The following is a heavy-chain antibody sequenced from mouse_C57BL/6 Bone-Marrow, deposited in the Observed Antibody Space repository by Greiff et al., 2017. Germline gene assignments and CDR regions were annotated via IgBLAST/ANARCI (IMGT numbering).Heavy chain of an antibody. CDR1: GYTFTSYT. D-gene: IGHD1-1*01. V-gene: IGHV1-4*01. CDR3: ARFVPDYGSRPYAIDY. Sequence: QVQLQPSGAELARPGASVKMSCKASGYTFTSYTMHWVKQRPGQGLEWIGYINPSSGYNKYNQTLQDKATLTEEKSYSTAYMQLSRLTSVDSSVYYFARFVPDYGSRPYAIDYWCQGTSVTVSS. J-gene: IGHJ4*01. CDR2: INPSSGYN.